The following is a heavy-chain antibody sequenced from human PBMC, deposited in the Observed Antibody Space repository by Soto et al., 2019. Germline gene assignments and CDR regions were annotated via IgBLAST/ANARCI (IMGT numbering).Heavy chain of an antibody. CDR3: AKEWNYYDSSGYKRGYAFDI. Sequence: GGSLRLSCAASGFTFSSYAMSWVRQAPGKGLEWVSAISGSGGSTYYADSVKGRFTISRDNSKNTLYLQMNSLRAEDTAVYYCAKEWNYYDSSGYKRGYAFDIWGQGTMVTVSS. V-gene: IGHV3-23*01. J-gene: IGHJ3*02. D-gene: IGHD3-22*01. CDR1: GFTFSSYA. CDR2: ISGSGGST.